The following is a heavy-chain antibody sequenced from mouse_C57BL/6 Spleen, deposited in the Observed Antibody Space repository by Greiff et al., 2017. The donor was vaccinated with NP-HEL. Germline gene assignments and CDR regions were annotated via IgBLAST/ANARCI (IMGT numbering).Heavy chain of an antibody. V-gene: IGHV2-5*01. D-gene: IGHD2-5*01. J-gene: IGHJ4*01. CDR1: GFSLTSYG. Sequence: QVQLQQSGPGLVQPSQSLSITCTVSGFSLTSYGVHWVRQSPGKGLEWLGVIWRGGSTDYNAAFMSRLSITKDNSKSHVFFKRNIRQAYDTAIYYCAKRYSNPYYAMDYWGQGTSVTVSS. CDR3: AKRYSNPYYAMDY. CDR2: IWRGGST.